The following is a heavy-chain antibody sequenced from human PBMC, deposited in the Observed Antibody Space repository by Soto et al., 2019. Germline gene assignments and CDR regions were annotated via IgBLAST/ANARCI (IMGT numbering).Heavy chain of an antibody. Sequence: GASVKVSCKASGYTFTSYGISWVRQAPGQGLEWMGWISAYNGNTNYAQKLQGRVTMTTDTSTSTAYMELRSLRSDDTAVYYCAAELYLGGECCHFDHWGQGTLVTVSS. J-gene: IGHJ5*02. CDR1: GYTFTSYG. CDR2: ISAYNGNT. V-gene: IGHV1-18*01. CDR3: AAELYLGGECCHFDH. D-gene: IGHD2-21*01.